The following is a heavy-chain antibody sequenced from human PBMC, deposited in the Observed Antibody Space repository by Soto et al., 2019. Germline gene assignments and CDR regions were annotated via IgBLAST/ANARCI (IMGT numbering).Heavy chain of an antibody. J-gene: IGHJ6*02. CDR1: GGSISSSSYY. V-gene: IGHV4-39*01. D-gene: IGHD3-10*01. CDR3: TRRYSYGSGKYGVDL. CDR2: ISYSGSS. Sequence: SETLSLTCTVSGGSISSSSYYWSWIRRPPGKGLEWIGSISYSGSSVYNPSLNSRGTISVDKPKNQFSLGLSSVTAADTAVYYCTRRYSYGSGKYGVDLWGQGTTVTVSS.